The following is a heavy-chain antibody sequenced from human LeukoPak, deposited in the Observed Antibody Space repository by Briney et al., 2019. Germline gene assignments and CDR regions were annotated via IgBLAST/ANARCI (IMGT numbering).Heavy chain of an antibody. CDR1: GGTFSSYA. CDR2: IIPIFGTA. J-gene: IGHJ3*02. D-gene: IGHD5-18*01. Sequence: SVKVSCKASGGTFSSYAISWVRQAPGQGLEWMGGIIPIFGTANYAQKFQGRVTITAYESTSTAYMELSSLRSEDTAVYYCARSGYSYGADAFDIWGQGTMVTVSS. V-gene: IGHV1-69*01. CDR3: ARSGYSYGADAFDI.